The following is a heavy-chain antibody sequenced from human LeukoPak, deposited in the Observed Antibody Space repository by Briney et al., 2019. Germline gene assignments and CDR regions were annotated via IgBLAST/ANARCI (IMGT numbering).Heavy chain of an antibody. CDR3: ARGYSSSWWGGYFDY. V-gene: IGHV1-18*01. D-gene: IGHD6-13*01. J-gene: IGHJ4*02. CDR2: ISAYNGNT. Sequence: ASVKVSCKASGYTFTSYGISWVRQAPGQGLEWMGWISAYNGNTNYAQKLQGRVTMTTDTSTSTAYMELRSLRSDDTAVYYCARGYSSSWWGGYFDYWGQGTLVTVSS. CDR1: GYTFTSYG.